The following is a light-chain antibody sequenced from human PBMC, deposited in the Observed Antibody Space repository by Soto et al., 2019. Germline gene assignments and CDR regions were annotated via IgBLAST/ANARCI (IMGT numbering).Light chain of an antibody. Sequence: EIVLTQSPGTLSLSPGERVTLSCRASQSVGTNYLAWYQQKPGQAPRLVIYGTSNRATGTPDRFSGSGSGTDFTLTISRLEPEAFEVSYCQHYGTSPRMFGQGTKVDIK. CDR3: QHYGTSPRM. V-gene: IGKV3-20*01. CDR1: QSVGTNY. CDR2: GTS. J-gene: IGKJ1*01.